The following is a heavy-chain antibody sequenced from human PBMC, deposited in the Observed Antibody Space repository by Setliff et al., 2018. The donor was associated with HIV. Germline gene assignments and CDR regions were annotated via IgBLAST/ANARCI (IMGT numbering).Heavy chain of an antibody. CDR3: TRPLYSGSYDTNWFDP. CDR1: GFTFGGSA. Sequence: KVSCKASGFTFGGSAMHWVRQASGKGLEWVGRIRSKANSYATAYAASVKGRVTISRDDSKNTAYLQMNSLKTEDTAVYYCTRPLYSGSYDTNWFDPWGQGTLVTVSS. J-gene: IGHJ5*02. D-gene: IGHD1-26*01. V-gene: IGHV3-73*01. CDR2: IRSKANSYAT.